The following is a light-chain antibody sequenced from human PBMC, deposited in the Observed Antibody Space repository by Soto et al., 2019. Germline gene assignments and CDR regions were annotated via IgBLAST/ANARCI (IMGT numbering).Light chain of an antibody. J-gene: IGKJ1*01. Sequence: EIVLTQSPGTLSLSPGERATLSCRASQSVSSSYLAWYQQKPGRAPRLLIYGASSRATGIPDRFSGSGSGTDFTLTINRLEPEDFAVYYCQQYGSSPKTFGQGTKVEIK. CDR3: QQYGSSPKT. CDR1: QSVSSSY. V-gene: IGKV3-20*01. CDR2: GAS.